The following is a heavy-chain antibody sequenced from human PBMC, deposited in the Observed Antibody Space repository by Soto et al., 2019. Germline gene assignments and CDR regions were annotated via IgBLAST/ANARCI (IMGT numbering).Heavy chain of an antibody. Sequence: QVQLVQSGAEVKKPGSSVRVSCKASGTIFSSYTISWVRQAPGQGLEWMGRIIPILGETNSAQKFQGRVTLTADKPTNTAYIELNSLRLEDTAVYYCARGLGGRMDDWGQETTVTVSS. D-gene: IGHD3-16*01. CDR1: GTIFSSYT. CDR3: ARGLGGRMDD. CDR2: IIPILGET. J-gene: IGHJ6*02. V-gene: IGHV1-69*08.